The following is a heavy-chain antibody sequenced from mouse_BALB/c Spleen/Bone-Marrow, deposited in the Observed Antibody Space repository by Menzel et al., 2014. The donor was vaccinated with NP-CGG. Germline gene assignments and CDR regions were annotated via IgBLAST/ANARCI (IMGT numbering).Heavy chain of an antibody. Sequence: VQLQQSGAELVKPGASVKLSCTASGFNIKDTYMHWVKQRPEQGLEWIGRIDPASGNTKYDPKFQGKATITTDTSSNTAYLQVSSLTSEDTAVYYCASATTATYYAVDYWGQGTSVTVSS. CDR2: IDPASGNT. CDR1: GFNIKDTY. D-gene: IGHD1-2*01. CDR3: ASATTATYYAVDY. V-gene: IGHV14-3*02. J-gene: IGHJ4*01.